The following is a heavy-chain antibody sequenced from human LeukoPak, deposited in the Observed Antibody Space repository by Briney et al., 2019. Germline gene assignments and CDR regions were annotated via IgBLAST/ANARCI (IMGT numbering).Heavy chain of an antibody. J-gene: IGHJ4*02. D-gene: IGHD3-10*01. CDR1: GYTFTSYY. Sequence: GASVKVSCEASGYTFTSYYMHWVRQAPGQGLEWMGIINPSGGSTSYAQKFQGRVTMTRDMSTSTVYMELSSLRSEDTAVYYCARDAPGLWFGELLPRSFDYWGQGTLVTVSS. V-gene: IGHV1-46*01. CDR2: INPSGGST. CDR3: ARDAPGLWFGELLPRSFDY.